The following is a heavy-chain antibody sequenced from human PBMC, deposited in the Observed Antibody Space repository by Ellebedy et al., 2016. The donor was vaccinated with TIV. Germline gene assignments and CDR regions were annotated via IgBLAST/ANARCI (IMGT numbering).Heavy chain of an antibody. D-gene: IGHD1-26*01. CDR3: ASTKWEKLFGMDV. Sequence: GESLKISCVASGSSFSHYGMHWVRQAPGKGLAWVAVIWFDGSHDQYADSVKGRFTISRDNSKNTLYLQMDSLRAEDTAVYYCASTKWEKLFGMDVWGQGTTVTVSS. CDR2: IWFDGSHD. CDR1: GSSFSHYG. J-gene: IGHJ6*02. V-gene: IGHV3-33*08.